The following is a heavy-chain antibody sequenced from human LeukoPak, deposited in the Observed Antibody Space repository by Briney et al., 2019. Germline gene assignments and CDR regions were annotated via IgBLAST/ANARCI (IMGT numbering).Heavy chain of an antibody. J-gene: IGHJ6*02. Sequence: PSETLSLTCTVSGGSTTSNYYWVWIRQPAGKGLEWIGRIYVNGNTAYNPSLKGRVTMSIDTSKNLFSLKLSSVTAADTAVYYCARGASPGGVDVWGRGTTVTVSS. CDR3: ARGASPGGVDV. CDR2: IYVNGNT. V-gene: IGHV4-4*07. CDR1: GGSTTSNYY.